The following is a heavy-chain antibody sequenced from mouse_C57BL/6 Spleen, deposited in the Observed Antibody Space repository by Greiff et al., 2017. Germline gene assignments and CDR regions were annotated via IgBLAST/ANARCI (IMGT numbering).Heavy chain of an antibody. D-gene: IGHD1-1*01. CDR1: GYTFTDYY. J-gene: IGHJ2*01. CDR3: ARRGEYYGSSYFDC. V-gene: IGHV1-18*01. Sequence: VQLQQSGPELVKPGASVKIPCKASGYTFTDYYMDWVKQSHGQSLEWIGDINPNNGGTNYNQKFKGKARLTVDKSSSTAYMELRSLTSEDTAVYYCARRGEYYGSSYFDCWGQGTTLTVSS. CDR2: INPNNGGT.